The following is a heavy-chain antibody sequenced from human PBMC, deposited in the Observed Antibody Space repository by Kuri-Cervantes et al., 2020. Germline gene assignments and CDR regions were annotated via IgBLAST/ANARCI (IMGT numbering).Heavy chain of an antibody. CDR3: TTGGGVAY. CDR1: GFSGFTFSNAW. V-gene: IGHV3-15*01. J-gene: IGHJ4*02. CDR2: IKRKSDGGAR. D-gene: IGHD2-15*01. Sequence: GESLKISCAASGFSGFTFSNAWMSWVRQAPGKGLEWVGRIKRKSDGGARDYAAPVKGRFTISRDDSKNTLYLQMDSLKTEDTAVYYCTTGGGVAYWGQGTRVTVSS.